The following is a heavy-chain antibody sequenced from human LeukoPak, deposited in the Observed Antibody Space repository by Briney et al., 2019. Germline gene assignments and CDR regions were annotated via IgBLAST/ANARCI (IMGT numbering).Heavy chain of an antibody. J-gene: IGHJ4*02. D-gene: IGHD6-19*01. CDR2: IYYSGST. CDR3: ARHPYSSGWDFDY. CDR1: GGSISSYY. Sequence: SETLSLTCTVSGGSISSYYWSWIRQPPGKGLEWIGYIYYSGSTNYNPSLKSRVTISVDTSKNQFSLKLSSVTAADTAVYYCARHPYSSGWDFDYWGQGTLVTVSS. V-gene: IGHV4-59*08.